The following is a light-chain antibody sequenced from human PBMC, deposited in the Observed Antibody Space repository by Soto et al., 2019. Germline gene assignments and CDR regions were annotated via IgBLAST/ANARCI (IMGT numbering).Light chain of an antibody. J-gene: IGLJ2*01. Sequence: SYELTQPPSVSVSPGQTASITCSGDKLGDKYACWYQQKPGQSPVLVIYQDSKRPSGIPERFSGSNSGNTATLTISGTQAMDEADYYCQAWDSSTVVFGGGTKHNVL. CDR3: QAWDSSTVV. CDR1: KLGDKY. V-gene: IGLV3-1*01. CDR2: QDS.